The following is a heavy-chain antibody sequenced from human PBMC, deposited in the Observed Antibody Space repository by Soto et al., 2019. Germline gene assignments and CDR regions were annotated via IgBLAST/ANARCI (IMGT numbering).Heavy chain of an antibody. CDR2: IYANGNT. J-gene: IGHJ5*02. CDR1: GGSISTYY. V-gene: IGHV4-4*07. CDR3: ARGAGPPWFDP. Sequence: QVQLQESGPVLVKPSETLSLTCTVSGGSISTYYWSWIRQPAGKGLEWIGRIYANGNTDYNPSLKSRVTVSVDTSKNQFSLKLSSVTAADTAVYYCARGAGPPWFDPWGQGTLVPVSS.